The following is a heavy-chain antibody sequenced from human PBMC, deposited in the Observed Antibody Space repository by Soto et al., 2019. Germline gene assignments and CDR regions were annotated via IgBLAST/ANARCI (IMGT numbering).Heavy chain of an antibody. CDR2: INPKSGGT. Sequence: ASVKVSCKASGYSFTDYHIHWVRQAPGQGLEWLGRINPKSGGTSTAQKFQGWVTMTMDTSISTASMELTRLTSDDTAIYYCARGDSTDCSNGVCSFFYNHDMDVWGQGTTVTVSS. CDR1: GYSFTDYH. D-gene: IGHD2-8*01. J-gene: IGHJ6*02. V-gene: IGHV1-2*04. CDR3: ARGDSTDCSNGVCSFFYNHDMDV.